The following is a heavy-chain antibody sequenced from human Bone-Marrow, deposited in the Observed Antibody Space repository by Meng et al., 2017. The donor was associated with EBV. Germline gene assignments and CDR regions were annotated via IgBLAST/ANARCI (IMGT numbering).Heavy chain of an antibody. V-gene: IGHV7-4-1*02. CDR2: IHTNTGNP. J-gene: IGHJ4*02. CDR3: ARGVLGMVYYFDY. D-gene: IGHD3-10*01. CDR1: VYPFASLA. Sequence: SGASLMNLGASLKIACYASVYPFASLAMEWVLQAPRQGLEWMGWIHTNTGNPTYAHGFTGRFVFSLDTSVSTAYLQISSLKDEDTAVYYCARGVLGMVYYFDYWGQGTLVTVSS.